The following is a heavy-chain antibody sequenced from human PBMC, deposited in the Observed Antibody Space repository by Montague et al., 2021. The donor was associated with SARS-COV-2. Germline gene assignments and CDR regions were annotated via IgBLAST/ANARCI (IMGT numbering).Heavy chain of an antibody. D-gene: IGHD1-14*01. Sequence: SETLSLTCAVYGGSFSNYYWSRIRQPPGKGLEWIGEINHSGSTNYNSSLKSRVTVSVDTSENQFSLNLSSVTAADTAVYYCARAPPLYIAPSGAMDVWGQGTTVTVSS. V-gene: IGHV4-34*01. CDR3: ARAPPLYIAPSGAMDV. CDR2: INHSGST. J-gene: IGHJ6*02. CDR1: GGSFSNYY.